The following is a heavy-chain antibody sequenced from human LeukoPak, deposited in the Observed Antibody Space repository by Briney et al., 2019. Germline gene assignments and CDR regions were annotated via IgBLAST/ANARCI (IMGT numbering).Heavy chain of an antibody. D-gene: IGHD2-2*01. V-gene: IGHV5-51*01. Sequence: GESLKISCKGSGSTFTNYWIGWMRQMPGKGLEWMGIIYLGDSNIRYSPSFQGQVTISVDKSISTAYLQWSSLKASDTAMYYCARRPYCSSTICYGGDYFDYWGQGTLVTVSS. CDR1: GSTFTNYW. CDR3: ARRPYCSSTICYGGDYFDY. J-gene: IGHJ4*02. CDR2: IYLGDSNI.